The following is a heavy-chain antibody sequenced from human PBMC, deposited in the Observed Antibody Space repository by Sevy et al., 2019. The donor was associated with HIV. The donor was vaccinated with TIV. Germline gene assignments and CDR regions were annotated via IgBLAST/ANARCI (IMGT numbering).Heavy chain of an antibody. CDR3: ARDHSSGDSCFPW. CDR2: ISTYKGNT. CDR1: GYNFTSYG. Sequence: ASVKVSCKASGYNFTSYGISWVRQAPGQGLEWMGWISTYKGNTKYAQKVQGRVTMTTETSTSTAYMELRSLRSDDTAVYYCARDHSSGDSCFPWWGQGTLVTVS. D-gene: IGHD2-15*01. V-gene: IGHV1-18*01. J-gene: IGHJ4*02.